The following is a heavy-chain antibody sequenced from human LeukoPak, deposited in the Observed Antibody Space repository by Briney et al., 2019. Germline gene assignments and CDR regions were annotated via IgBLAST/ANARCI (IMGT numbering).Heavy chain of an antibody. J-gene: IGHJ6*03. V-gene: IGHV4-59*01. Sequence: SETLSLTCTVSGGSISSYYWSWIRQPPGKGLEWIGYIYYSGSTNYNPSLKSRVTISVDTSKNQFSLKLSSVTAADTAVYYCATWGEPNYYYYYMDVWGKGTTVTVSS. CDR1: GGSISSYY. D-gene: IGHD7-27*01. CDR2: IYYSGST. CDR3: ATWGEPNYYYYYMDV.